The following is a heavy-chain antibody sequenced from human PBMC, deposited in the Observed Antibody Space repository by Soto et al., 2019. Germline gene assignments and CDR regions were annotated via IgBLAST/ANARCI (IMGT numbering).Heavy chain of an antibody. Sequence: QVQLQQWGAGLLKPSETLSLTCAVYGGFVSSGSYYWSWIRQPPGKGLEWIGEMSHSGGTHFNPSLKSRVTISVDTSKNQFYLKMSSVNAADTALYYCARVARGTATTVVDAFDIWGPGTMVTVSS. CDR1: GGFVSSGSYY. D-gene: IGHD1-1*01. V-gene: IGHV4-34*01. J-gene: IGHJ3*02. CDR2: MSHSGGT. CDR3: ARVARGTATTVVDAFDI.